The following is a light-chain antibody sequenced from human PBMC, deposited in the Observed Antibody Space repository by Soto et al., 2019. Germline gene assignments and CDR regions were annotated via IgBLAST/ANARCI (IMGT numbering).Light chain of an antibody. Sequence: SALTQPPSASGSPGQAVTISCTGTSSDIGGYDFVSWYQVRPGEAPQLIIYNVNGRPSGVPRRFSGSKSGNTASLTVSGLQAVDEADYYCSSYTAGGTIFGTGTKVTVL. CDR2: NVN. CDR1: SSDIGGYDF. CDR3: SSYTAGGTI. V-gene: IGLV2-8*01. J-gene: IGLJ1*01.